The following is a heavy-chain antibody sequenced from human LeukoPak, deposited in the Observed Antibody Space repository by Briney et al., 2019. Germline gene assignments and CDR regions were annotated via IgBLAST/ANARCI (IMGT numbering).Heavy chain of an antibody. CDR1: GGSFSGYY. CDR3: ARRIPYALMNY. D-gene: IGHD3-16*01. CDR2: INHSGST. J-gene: IGHJ4*02. V-gene: IGHV4-34*01. Sequence: PSETLSLTCAVCGGSFSGYYWSWIRQPPGKGLEWIGEINHSGSTNYNPSLKSRVTISVDTSKNQFSLKLSSVTAADTAVYYCARRIPYALMNYWGQGTLVTVSS.